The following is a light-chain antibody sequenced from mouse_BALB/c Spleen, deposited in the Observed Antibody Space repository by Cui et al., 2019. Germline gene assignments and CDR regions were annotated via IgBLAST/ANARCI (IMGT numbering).Light chain of an antibody. CDR1: ENIYSN. Sequence: DIQMTQSPASLSVSVGETVTITCRASENIYSNLAWYQQKQGKSPQLLVYAATNLADGVPSSFSGSGSGTQYSLKINSLQSEDFGSYYCQHFWGTPLTFGAGTKLELK. CDR3: QHFWGTPLT. J-gene: IGKJ5*01. V-gene: IGKV12-46*01. CDR2: AAT.